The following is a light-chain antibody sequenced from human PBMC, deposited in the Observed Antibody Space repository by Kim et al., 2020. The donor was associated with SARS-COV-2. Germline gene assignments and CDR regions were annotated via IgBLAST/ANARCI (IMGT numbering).Light chain of an antibody. V-gene: IGLV2-11*01. CDR1: SSDIGGYNS. CDR3: CSYAGTYTLV. CDR2: DVR. J-gene: IGLJ3*02. Sequence: PGQAVTIPCTGTSSDIGGYNSVSWFQQHPGKAPKLMIYDVRQRPSGVPDRFSGSKSDNTASLTISGLQAEDEADYYCCSYAGTYTLVFGGGTKVTVL.